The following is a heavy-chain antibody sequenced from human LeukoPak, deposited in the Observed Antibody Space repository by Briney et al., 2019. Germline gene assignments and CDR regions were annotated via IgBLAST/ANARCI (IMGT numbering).Heavy chain of an antibody. V-gene: IGHV5-51*01. J-gene: IGHJ4*02. CDR3: ARYDSDGGYSDY. D-gene: IGHD3-22*01. CDR1: GYSFNSYW. CDR2: IYPGGSDI. Sequence: GESLKISCKGSGYSFNSYWIGWVRQMPGKGLEWMGIIYPGGSDIRYSPSFQGQVTISADKSITTAYLQWSSLKASDTAIYYCARYDSDGGYSDYWGQGTLVTVSS.